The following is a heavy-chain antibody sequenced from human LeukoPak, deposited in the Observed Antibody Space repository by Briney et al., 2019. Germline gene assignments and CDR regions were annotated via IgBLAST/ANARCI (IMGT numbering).Heavy chain of an antibody. Sequence: PSETLSLTCTVSGGSISSSSYYWGWIRQPPGKGLEWIGSIYYSGSTYYNPSLKSRVTISVDTSKNQFSLKLSSVTAADTAVYYCARVFSGYYEGAFDIWGQGTMVTVSS. CDR2: IYYSGST. V-gene: IGHV4-39*07. J-gene: IGHJ3*02. D-gene: IGHD3-22*01. CDR3: ARVFSGYYEGAFDI. CDR1: GGSISSSSYY.